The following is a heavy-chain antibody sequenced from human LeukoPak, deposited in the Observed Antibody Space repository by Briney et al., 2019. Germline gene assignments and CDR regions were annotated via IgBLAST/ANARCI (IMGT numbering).Heavy chain of an antibody. V-gene: IGHV1-3*01. D-gene: IGHD2-2*01. CDR2: IDARNRHT. CDR3: ARGSTSDWPLDH. J-gene: IGHJ4*02. Sequence: WIDARNRHTRYSQKFQGSVTITRDTSASTAYIELRSLRSEDTAMYYCARGSTSDWPLDHWGQETLVTISS.